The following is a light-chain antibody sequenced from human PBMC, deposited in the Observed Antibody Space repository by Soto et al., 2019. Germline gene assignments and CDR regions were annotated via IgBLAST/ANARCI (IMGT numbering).Light chain of an antibody. CDR1: QSISSW. CDR3: QQYNSYPWT. V-gene: IGKV1-5*03. Sequence: DIQMTQSPSTLSSSVGDRVTITCRASQSISSWLAWYQQKPGKAPKLLMYNASNLDAGVPPRLSGSGSGTEFTLTIISRQPDDFSAYYYQQYNSYPWTFGQGTKVEIK. CDR2: NAS. J-gene: IGKJ1*01.